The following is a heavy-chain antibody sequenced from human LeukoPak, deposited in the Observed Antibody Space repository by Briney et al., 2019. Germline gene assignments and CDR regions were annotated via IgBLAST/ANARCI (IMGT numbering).Heavy chain of an antibody. J-gene: IGHJ3*02. CDR1: GYTFTGYY. Sequence: ASVKVSCKASGYTFTGYYMHWVRQAPGQGLEWMGWIKPSSGGTNYAQKFQGRVTMTRDTSISTAYMELSRLRSDDTAVYYCARAGTRRYCSSTSCRINAFDIWGQGTMVTVSS. CDR2: IKPSSGGT. D-gene: IGHD2-2*01. V-gene: IGHV1-2*02. CDR3: ARAGTRRYCSSTSCRINAFDI.